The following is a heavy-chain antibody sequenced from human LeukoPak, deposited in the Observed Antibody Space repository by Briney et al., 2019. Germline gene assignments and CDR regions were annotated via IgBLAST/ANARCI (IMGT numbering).Heavy chain of an antibody. J-gene: IGHJ4*02. CDR1: GGSFSGYY. CDR3: ARGSDDYVWGSYRHFYYFDY. CDR2: INHSGST. Sequence: SETLSLTCAVYGGSFSGYYWSWIRQPPGKGLEWIGEINHSGSTNYNPSLKSRVTISVDTSKTQFSLKLSSVTAADTAVYYCARGSDDYVWGSYRHFYYFDYWGQGTLVTVSS. V-gene: IGHV4-34*01. D-gene: IGHD3-16*02.